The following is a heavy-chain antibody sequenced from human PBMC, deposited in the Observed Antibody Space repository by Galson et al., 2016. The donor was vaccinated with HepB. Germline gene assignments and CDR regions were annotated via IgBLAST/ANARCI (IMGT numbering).Heavy chain of an antibody. CDR1: GFTFTSYA. V-gene: IGHV1-58*02. J-gene: IGHJ4*02. CDR3: AAALSYCSRSSCHDHFHY. Sequence: SVKVSCKASGFTFTSYAMQWVRQARGQRLEWIGWIVVGSGNTDYAQKFQEKVTITRDTSTSTAYMELSSLRSEATAVYYCAAALSYCSRSSCHDHFHYWGQGTLVTVSS. CDR2: IVVGSGNT. D-gene: IGHD2-2*01.